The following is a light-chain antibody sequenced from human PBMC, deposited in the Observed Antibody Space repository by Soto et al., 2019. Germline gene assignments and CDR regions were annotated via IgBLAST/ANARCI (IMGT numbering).Light chain of an antibody. CDR2: EDN. V-gene: IGLV6-57*04. Sequence: FMLTQPHSVSESPGKTVTISCTRSSGSIATNYVQWYQQRAGSAPTTVIYEDNQRLSGVPDRFSGSIDSSSNSASLTISGLRTEDEASYYCQSYDNTNHGVFGGGTKLTVL. CDR3: QSYDNTNHGV. CDR1: SGSIATNY. J-gene: IGLJ3*02.